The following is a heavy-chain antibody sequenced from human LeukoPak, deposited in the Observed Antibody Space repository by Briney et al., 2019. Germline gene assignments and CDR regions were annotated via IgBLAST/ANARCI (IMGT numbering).Heavy chain of an antibody. V-gene: IGHV3-48*03. CDR3: AGERNCGGDCYQGSWFDP. CDR1: GFTFNSHE. CDR2: ITSSGGIT. D-gene: IGHD2-21*02. Sequence: GGSLRLSCAASGFTFNSHEMHWVRQAPGKGLDWVSYITSSGGITYYADSVKGRFTVSRDNAKNSLYLQMNSLRAEDTTVYYCAGERNCGGDCYQGSWFDPWGQGTLVTVSS. J-gene: IGHJ5*02.